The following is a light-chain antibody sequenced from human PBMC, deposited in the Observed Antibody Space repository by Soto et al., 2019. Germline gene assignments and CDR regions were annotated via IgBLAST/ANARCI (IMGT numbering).Light chain of an antibody. CDR2: YDS. CDR3: QVWDTSSDHVV. J-gene: IGLJ2*01. V-gene: IGLV3-21*01. CDR1: NLGSKS. Sequence: SYELTQPPSVSVAPGKTAGITCGGDNLGSKSVHWYQQKPGQAPVLVIFYDSDRPSGIPERFSGSKSRNTATLTISRVEAGDEADYYCQVWDTSSDHVVFGGGTKLTVL.